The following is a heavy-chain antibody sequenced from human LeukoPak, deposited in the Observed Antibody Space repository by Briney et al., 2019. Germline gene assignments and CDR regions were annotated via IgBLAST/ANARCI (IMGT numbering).Heavy chain of an antibody. CDR1: GGSISSSSYY. D-gene: IGHD1-26*01. CDR3: ARGQVVGAMIY. CDR2: IYYSGST. V-gene: IGHV4-39*07. Sequence: SETLSLTCTVSGGSISSSSYYWGWIRQPPGKGLEWIGSIYYSGSTYYNPSLKSRVTISVDTSKNQFSLKLSSVTAADTAVYYCARGQVVGAMIYWGQGTLVTVSS. J-gene: IGHJ4*02.